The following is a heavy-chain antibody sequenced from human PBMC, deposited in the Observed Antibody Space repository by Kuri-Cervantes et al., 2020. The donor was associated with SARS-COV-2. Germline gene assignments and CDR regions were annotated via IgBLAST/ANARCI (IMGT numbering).Heavy chain of an antibody. J-gene: IGHJ4*02. Sequence: SVKVSCKASGYTFTSYAISWVRQAPGQGLEWMGRIIPIFGTANYAQKFQGRVTITADESTSTAYMELRSLRSDDTTVYYCARGPGSYHIWYYFDYWGQGTLVTVSS. CDR1: GYTFTSYA. V-gene: IGHV1-69*13. CDR2: IIPIFGTA. D-gene: IGHD1-26*01. CDR3: ARGPGSYHIWYYFDY.